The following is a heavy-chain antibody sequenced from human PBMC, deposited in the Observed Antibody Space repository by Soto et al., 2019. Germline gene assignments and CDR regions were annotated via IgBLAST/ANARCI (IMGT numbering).Heavy chain of an antibody. V-gene: IGHV1-2*04. CDR3: ARTQGNRITMVRGALYGMDV. J-gene: IGHJ6*02. D-gene: IGHD3-10*01. Sequence: GASVKVSCKASGYTFTGYYMHWVRQAPGQGLEWMGWINPNSGGTNYAQKFQGWVTMTRDTSISTAYMELSRLRSDDTAVYYCARTQGNRITMVRGALYGMDVWGQGTTVTVSS. CDR1: GYTFTGYY. CDR2: INPNSGGT.